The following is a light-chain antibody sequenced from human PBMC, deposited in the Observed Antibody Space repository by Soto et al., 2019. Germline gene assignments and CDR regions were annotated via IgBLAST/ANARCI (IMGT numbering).Light chain of an antibody. CDR1: SSNIGSNT. J-gene: IGLJ1*01. Sequence: QSVLTQPPSASGTPGQRGTISCSGSSSNIGSNTVNWYQQLPGTAPKLLIYSNNQRPSGVPDRFSGSKSGTSASLAISGLQSEDEADYSCAAWDDSLNHVFGTGTKLTV. CDR2: SNN. V-gene: IGLV1-44*01. CDR3: AAWDDSLNHV.